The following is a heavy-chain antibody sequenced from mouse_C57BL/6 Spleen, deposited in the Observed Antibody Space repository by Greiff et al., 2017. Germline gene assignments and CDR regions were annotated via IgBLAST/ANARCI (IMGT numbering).Heavy chain of an antibody. CDR1: GYSFTGYY. Sequence: EVKLMESGPELVKPGASVKISCKASGYSFTGYYMNWVKQSPEKSLEWIGEINPSTGGTTYNQKFKAKATLTVDKSSSTAYMQLKSLTSEDSAVYYCARKTGYYGNTWFAYWGQGTLVTVSA. V-gene: IGHV1-42*01. D-gene: IGHD2-1*01. J-gene: IGHJ3*01. CDR3: ARKTGYYGNTWFAY. CDR2: INPSTGGT.